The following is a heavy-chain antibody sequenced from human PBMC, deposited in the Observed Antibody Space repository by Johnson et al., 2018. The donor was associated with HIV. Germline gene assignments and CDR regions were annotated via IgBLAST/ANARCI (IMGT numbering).Heavy chain of an antibody. CDR2: INSDGSST. V-gene: IGHV3-74*01. CDR3: ARKVVTADDAFDI. CDR1: GFTFSSYW. D-gene: IGHD2-21*02. J-gene: IGHJ3*02. Sequence: VQLVESGGGLVQPGGSLRLSCAASGFTFSSYWPHWVRQAPGKGLVWVSRINSDGSSTSYADSVKGRFTISRDNAKNTLYLQMGSLRAEDMAVYYCARKVVTADDAFDIWGQGTMVTVSS.